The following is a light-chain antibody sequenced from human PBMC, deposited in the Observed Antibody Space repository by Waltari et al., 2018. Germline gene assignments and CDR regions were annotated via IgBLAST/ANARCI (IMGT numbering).Light chain of an antibody. CDR3: QQYNDWPQT. CDR2: SAS. CDR1: QTVGSN. V-gene: IGKV3-15*01. Sequence: EIVMTQSPATLSVSSGERATLSCRASQTVGSNLAWYQQKPGQAPRLLIYSASTRDTGIPPRCSGRGSGTEFTLTISSLQSEDFAVYYCQQYNDWPQTFSQGTKVEIK. J-gene: IGKJ1*01.